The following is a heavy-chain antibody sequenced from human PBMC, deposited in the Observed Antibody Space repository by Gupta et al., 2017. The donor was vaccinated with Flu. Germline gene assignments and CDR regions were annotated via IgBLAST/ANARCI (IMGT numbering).Heavy chain of an antibody. Sequence: QVQLQESGPGLVKPSEPLSLTCTVSGDFLISSIYSWGWIRQPPGKGLEGIGSSRHSGGTFYNPSLKSRVTISVDTSKNQFSLQLISVTAADTSVYYCAKQGTHCDGGSCFPPELWGQGTLGTVSS. V-gene: IGHV4-39*01. CDR2: SRHSGGT. CDR1: GDFLISSIYS. J-gene: IGHJ4*02. CDR3: AKQGTHCDGGSCFPPEL. D-gene: IGHD2-15*01.